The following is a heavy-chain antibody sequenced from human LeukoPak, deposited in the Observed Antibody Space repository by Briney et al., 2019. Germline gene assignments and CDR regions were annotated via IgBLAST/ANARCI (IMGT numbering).Heavy chain of an antibody. Sequence: SETLSLTCTVSGGSISSSSYYWGWIRQPPGKGLEWIGSIYYSGSTYYNPSLKSRVTISVDTSKNQFSLKLSSVTAADTAVYYCASGHLHLRLNWFDPWGQGTLVTVSS. CDR1: GGSISSSSYY. CDR3: ASGHLHLRLNWFDP. D-gene: IGHD5-12*01. CDR2: IYYSGST. V-gene: IGHV4-39*07. J-gene: IGHJ5*02.